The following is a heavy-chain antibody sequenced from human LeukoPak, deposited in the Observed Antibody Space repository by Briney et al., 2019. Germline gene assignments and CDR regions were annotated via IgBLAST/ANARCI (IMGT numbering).Heavy chain of an antibody. Sequence: SQTLSLTCTVSGGSISSGGYYWSWIRQHPGKGLEWIGYIYYSGSTYYNPSLKSRVTISVDTSKNQFSLKLSSVTAADTAVYYCARSGSREVWFGTYYYYGMDVWGQGTTVTVSS. J-gene: IGHJ6*02. CDR2: IYYSGST. V-gene: IGHV4-31*03. CDR3: ARSGSREVWFGTYYYYGMDV. CDR1: GGSISSGGYY. D-gene: IGHD3-10*01.